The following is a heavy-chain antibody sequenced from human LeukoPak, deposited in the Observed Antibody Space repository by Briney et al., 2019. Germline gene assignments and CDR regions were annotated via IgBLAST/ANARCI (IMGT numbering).Heavy chain of an antibody. D-gene: IGHD6-19*01. V-gene: IGHV3-23*01. CDR3: ARDVAVAGQRYYFDY. CDR2: ISAYGTNT. CDR1: GFSFENYA. J-gene: IGHJ4*02. Sequence: GGSLRLSCAASGFSFENYAMNWVRQAPGKGLEWVTGISAYGTNTYYADSVKGRLTISRDTSNNTLFLQMNSLRAEDTAIYYCARDVAVAGQRYYFDYWGQGTLVTVSS.